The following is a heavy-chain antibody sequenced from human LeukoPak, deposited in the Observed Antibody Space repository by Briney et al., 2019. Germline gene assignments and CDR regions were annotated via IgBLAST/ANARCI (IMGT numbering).Heavy chain of an antibody. CDR3: ARGVHWFDP. CDR1: GGSISSGSYY. Sequence: SQTLSLTCTVSGGSISSGSYYWSWIRQPAGKGLEWIGRIYTSGSTNYNPSLKSRVTTSVDTSKNQFSLKLSSVTAADTAVYYCARGVHWFDPWGQGTLVTVSS. J-gene: IGHJ5*02. CDR2: IYTSGST. V-gene: IGHV4-61*02. D-gene: IGHD2-2*01.